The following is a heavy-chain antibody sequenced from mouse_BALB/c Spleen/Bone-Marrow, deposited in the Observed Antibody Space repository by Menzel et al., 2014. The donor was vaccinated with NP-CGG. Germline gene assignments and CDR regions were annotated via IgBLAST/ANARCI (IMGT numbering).Heavy chain of an antibody. V-gene: IGHV1-14*01. CDR3: AKGGNYRYDWDY. CDR1: GYTFTSSV. J-gene: IGHJ2*01. CDR2: FNPYNDGS. D-gene: IGHD2-14*01. Sequence: LVESGPELVKPGASVKMSCKASGYTFTSSVMHWVKQKPGQGLEWIGYFNPYNDGSKYNEKFKGKATLTSDKSSSTAYMELSSLTSEDSAFYYCAKGGNYRYDWDYGGQATTHTVSS.